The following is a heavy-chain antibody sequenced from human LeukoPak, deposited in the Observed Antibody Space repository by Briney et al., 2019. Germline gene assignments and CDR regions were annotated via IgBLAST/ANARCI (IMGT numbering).Heavy chain of an antibody. CDR3: AKASGYSYGYVDY. CDR2: ISGSGGST. V-gene: IGHV3-23*01. J-gene: IGHJ4*02. CDR1: GFTFSSYA. D-gene: IGHD5-18*01. Sequence: GGSLRLSCAASGFTFSSYAMTWVRRAPGKGLEWVSGISGSGGSTYYTDSVKGRLPISRDNSKNTLYLQMNSLRAEDTAVYYCAKASGYSYGYVDYWGQGTLVTVSS.